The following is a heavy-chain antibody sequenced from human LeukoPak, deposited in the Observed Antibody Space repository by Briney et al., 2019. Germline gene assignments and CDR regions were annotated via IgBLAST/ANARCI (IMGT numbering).Heavy chain of an antibody. CDR3: ASSRGKGGRNWFDP. CDR1: GDSISSSVYY. Sequence: SETLSLTCTVSGDSISSSVYYWGWIRQPPGIGLEWIGNIYSSGSTYYNPSLESRVTISIDTSKNQFSLKLSSVTAADTAVYYCASSRGKGGRNWFDPWGQGTLVTVSS. D-gene: IGHD3-10*01. J-gene: IGHJ5*02. CDR2: IYSSGST. V-gene: IGHV4-39*07.